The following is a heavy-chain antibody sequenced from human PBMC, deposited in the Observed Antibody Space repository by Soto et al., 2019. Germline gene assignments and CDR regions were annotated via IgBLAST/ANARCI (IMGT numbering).Heavy chain of an antibody. J-gene: IGHJ4*02. CDR1: TFTFTSSA. CDR2: IVVASGNT. CDR3: VAHPSNWNDDY. D-gene: IGHD1-1*01. V-gene: IGHV1-58*01. Sequence: QMQLVQSGPEVKKPGTSVRVSCKPSTFTFTSSAVQWVRQARGQRLEWMGWIVVASGNTKYAQKFQERVTITWDKSTRTAYMELSSLRSEDSAVYYCVAHPSNWNDDYWGQGTLVTVSS.